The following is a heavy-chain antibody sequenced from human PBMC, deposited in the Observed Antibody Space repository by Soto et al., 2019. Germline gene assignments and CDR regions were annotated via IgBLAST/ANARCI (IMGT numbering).Heavy chain of an antibody. Sequence: ASVKVSCKASGYTFTSYGISWVRQAPGQGLEWMGWISAYNGNTNYAQKLQGRVTMTTDTSTSTAYMELRSLRSDDTAVYYCARDQVVPAAIPAPRFSWYYYYGMDVWGQGTTVTVYS. D-gene: IGHD2-2*02. V-gene: IGHV1-18*04. CDR2: ISAYNGNT. CDR3: ARDQVVPAAIPAPRFSWYYYYGMDV. CDR1: GYTFTSYG. J-gene: IGHJ6*02.